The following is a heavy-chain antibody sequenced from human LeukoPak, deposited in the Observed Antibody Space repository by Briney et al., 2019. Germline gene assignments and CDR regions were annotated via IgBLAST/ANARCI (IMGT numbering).Heavy chain of an antibody. CDR2: INSDGSST. D-gene: IGHD5-18*01. V-gene: IGHV3-74*01. CDR1: GFTFSSYW. J-gene: IGHJ4*02. Sequence: GGSLRLACAASGFTFSSYWMHWVRQAPGKGLVWVSRINSDGSSTSYADSVKGRFTISRDNAKNTLYLQMNSLTAEDTAVYYCARVRGYYSAYYFDYWGQGTLVTVSS. CDR3: ARVRGYYSAYYFDY.